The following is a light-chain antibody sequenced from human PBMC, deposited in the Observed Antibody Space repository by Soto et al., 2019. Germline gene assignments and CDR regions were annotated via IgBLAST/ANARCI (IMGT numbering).Light chain of an antibody. CDR2: EVG. CDR1: SSDIGDYNY. CDR3: SSHTSTSTWV. J-gene: IGLJ3*02. Sequence: QSALTQPASVSGSPGQSITISCTGTSSDIGDYNYVSWYQQHPGKAPKLIIFEVGDRPSGVSNRFSGSKSGYTASLTISGLQAEDEADYYCSSHTSTSTWVFGAGTKSPS. V-gene: IGLV2-14*01.